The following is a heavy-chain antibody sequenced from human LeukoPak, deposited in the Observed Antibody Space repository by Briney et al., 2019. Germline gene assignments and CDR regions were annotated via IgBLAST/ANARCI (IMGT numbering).Heavy chain of an antibody. CDR1: GGSISSNNYF. Sequence: ASETLSLTCTVSGGSISSNNYFWGWIRQPPGKGLEWIGSIYDSGSTYYNPSLKSRVTISVDTSKNQFSLKLNSVTAADTAMYYCQSRFLEWLLDYWGQGTLVTVSS. CDR2: IYDSGST. V-gene: IGHV4-39*01. J-gene: IGHJ4*02. CDR3: QSRFLEWLLDY. D-gene: IGHD3-3*01.